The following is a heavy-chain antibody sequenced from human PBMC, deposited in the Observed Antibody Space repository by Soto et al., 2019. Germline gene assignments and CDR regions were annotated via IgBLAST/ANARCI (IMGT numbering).Heavy chain of an antibody. D-gene: IGHD4-4*01. V-gene: IGHV1-18*01. CDR2: ISAYNGNT. CDR3: ARVDYSNYYYYGMDV. Sequence: ASVKVSCKASGYTFTSYGISWVRQAPGQGLEWMGWISAYNGNTNYAQKLQGRVTMTTDTSTSTAYMELRSLRSDDTAVYYCARVDYSNYYYYGMDVWGKGTTVTVSS. J-gene: IGHJ6*04. CDR1: GYTFTSYG.